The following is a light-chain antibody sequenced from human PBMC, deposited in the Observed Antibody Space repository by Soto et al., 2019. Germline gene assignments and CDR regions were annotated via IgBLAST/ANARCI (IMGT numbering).Light chain of an antibody. CDR1: SSDVGGYNY. CDR2: DVS. CDR3: AAWDDSLNGWV. Sequence: QSVLTQPASVSGSPGQSITISCTGTSSDVGGYNYVSWYQHHPGKAPKVMIYDVSKRPSGVPDRFSGSKSGTSASLAISGLQSEDEADYYCAAWDDSLNGWVFGGGTKVTVL. V-gene: IGLV2-14*03. J-gene: IGLJ3*02.